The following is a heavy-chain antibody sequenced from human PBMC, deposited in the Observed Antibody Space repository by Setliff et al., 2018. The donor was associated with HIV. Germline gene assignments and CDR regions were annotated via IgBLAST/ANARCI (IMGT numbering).Heavy chain of an antibody. CDR2: VYSAGNT. Sequence: GGSLRLSCVASGFTFNYPAMTWVRQAPVRGLEWVSVVYSAGNTYYADSVKGRFTVSRDESENTMYLQMRSLRAEDTAVYYCVRDLPPDYWGQGTLVTVSS. V-gene: IGHV3-53*01. CDR3: VRDLPPDY. J-gene: IGHJ4*02. CDR1: GFTFNYPA.